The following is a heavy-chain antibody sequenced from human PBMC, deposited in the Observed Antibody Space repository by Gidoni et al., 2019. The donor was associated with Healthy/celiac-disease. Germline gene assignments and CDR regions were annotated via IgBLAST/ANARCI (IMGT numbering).Heavy chain of an antibody. J-gene: IGHJ5*02. D-gene: IGHD2-2*01. V-gene: IGHV4-34*01. Sequence: QVQLQQWGAGLLKPSETRSLTCAFYGGSFRAYYWSWIRHPPGKGLEWIGEINHSGSTNYNPSLKSRVTISVDTSKNQFSLKLSSVTAADTAVYYCARGYGCSSTSCYFTSANWFDPWGQGTLVTVSS. CDR3: ARGYGCSSTSCYFTSANWFDP. CDR1: GGSFRAYY. CDR2: INHSGST.